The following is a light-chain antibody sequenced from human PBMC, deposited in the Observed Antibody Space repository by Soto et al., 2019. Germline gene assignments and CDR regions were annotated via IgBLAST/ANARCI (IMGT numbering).Light chain of an antibody. J-gene: IGLJ1*01. CDR1: SSDVGGYNY. CDR2: DVS. Sequence: QSALTQPASVSGSPGQSITISCTGTSSDVGGYNYVSWYQQHPGKAPKLMIYDVSNRPSGGSNRFSGSKSGNTASRTISGLQAEDEADYYCSSYTSSSHLNYVVGTGTKLTVL. V-gene: IGLV2-14*01. CDR3: SSYTSSSHLNYV.